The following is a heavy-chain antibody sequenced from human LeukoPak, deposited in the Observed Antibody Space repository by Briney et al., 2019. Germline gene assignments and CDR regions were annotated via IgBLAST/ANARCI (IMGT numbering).Heavy chain of an antibody. CDR1: GGSFSVYY. CDR3: ARGGYSYGYGHYYYYGMDV. CDR2: INHSGST. D-gene: IGHD5-18*01. Sequence: SETLSLTCAVYGGSFSVYYWSWIRQPPGKGLEWNGEINHSGSTNYNPSLKSRVTISVDTSKNQFSLKLSSVTAADTAVYYCARGGYSYGYGHYYYYGMDVWGQGTTVTVSS. J-gene: IGHJ6*02. V-gene: IGHV4-34*01.